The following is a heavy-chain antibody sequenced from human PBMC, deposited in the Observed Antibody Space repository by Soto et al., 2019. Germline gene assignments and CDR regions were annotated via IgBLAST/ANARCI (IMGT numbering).Heavy chain of an antibody. J-gene: IGHJ4*02. Sequence: GASVKVSCKASGGTFSSYAIRWVRQAPGQGLEWMGGIIPIFGTANYAQKFQGRVTITADECTSTAYMELSSLRSEDTAVYYCAAEVGVTAAGYWGQGTLVTVSS. D-gene: IGHD6-13*01. CDR1: GGTFSSYA. CDR2: IIPIFGTA. CDR3: AAEVGVTAAGY. V-gene: IGHV1-69*13.